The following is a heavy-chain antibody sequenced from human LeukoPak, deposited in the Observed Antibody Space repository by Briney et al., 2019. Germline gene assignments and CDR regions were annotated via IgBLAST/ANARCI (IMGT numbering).Heavy chain of an antibody. D-gene: IGHD5-12*01. CDR2: ISGSGGNT. V-gene: IGHV3-23*01. CDR1: GFTFSSYG. Sequence: GGSLRLSCAASGFTFSSYGMSWVRQAPGKGLEWVSSISGSGGNTYYADSVKGRFTISRDNSKSTVYLRMKSLRAEDTAVYYCAKDPHFRRDYDYWFDPWGQGTLVTVSS. CDR3: AKDPHFRRDYDYWFDP. J-gene: IGHJ5*02.